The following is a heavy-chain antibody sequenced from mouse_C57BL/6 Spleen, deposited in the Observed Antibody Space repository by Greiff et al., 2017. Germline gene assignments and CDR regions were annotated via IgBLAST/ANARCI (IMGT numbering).Heavy chain of an antibody. CDR1: GFNIKDDY. J-gene: IGHJ1*03. CDR2: IDPENGDT. D-gene: IGHD1-1*01. CDR3: TTSGSSYWYFDV. V-gene: IGHV14-4*01. Sequence: EVQLQQSGAELVRPGASVKLSCTASGFNIKDDYMHWVKQRPEQGLEWIGWIDPENGDTEYASKFQGKATITADTSSNTAYLQLSSLTSEDTAVYYCTTSGSSYWYFDVWAQGPRSPSPQ.